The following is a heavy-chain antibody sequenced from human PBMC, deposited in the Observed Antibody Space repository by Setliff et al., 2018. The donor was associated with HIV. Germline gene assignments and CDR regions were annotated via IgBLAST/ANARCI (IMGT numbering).Heavy chain of an antibody. CDR3: ARVGSYWTQFDY. CDR1: GYTFTDYY. Sequence: ASVKVSCKASGYTFTDYYIHWVRQAPGQGLEWMGIINPSGGSTTYAQKFQGRVTMTRDTSASTVYMELSSLRSEDTAVYYCARVGSYWTQFDYWGQGTLVTVSS. CDR2: INPSGGST. V-gene: IGHV1-46*03. J-gene: IGHJ4*01. D-gene: IGHD2-15*01.